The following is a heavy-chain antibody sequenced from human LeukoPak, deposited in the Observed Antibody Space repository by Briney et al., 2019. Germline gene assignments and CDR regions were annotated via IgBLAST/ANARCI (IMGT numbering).Heavy chain of an antibody. Sequence: SETLSLTCTVSGDSINNNDYYWGWVRQPPGKGLEWIGSIHYSGPGYFYSGSTNYNPSLKSRVTISVDTSKNQFSLKLSSVTAADTAVYYCARGFDPRRSGRYSSSSIAFDIWGQGTMVTVSS. CDR1: GDSINNNDYY. CDR2: IHYSGPGYFYSGST. D-gene: IGHD6-6*01. V-gene: IGHV4-39*07. CDR3: ARGFDPRRSGRYSSSSIAFDI. J-gene: IGHJ3*02.